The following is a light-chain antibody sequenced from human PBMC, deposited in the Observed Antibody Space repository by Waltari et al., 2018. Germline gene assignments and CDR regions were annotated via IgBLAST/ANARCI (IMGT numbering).Light chain of an antibody. Sequence: NVLTQSPGTLSLSPGEGATLSCRASQSINTFLAWDQQRPGQAPRLLIYGASTRATGTPDRFSGSGSGTDSTLSISRLEPEDFAVYYCQQYGSSPEMFGPGTKVEIK. CDR1: QSINTF. CDR3: QQYGSSPEM. CDR2: GAS. J-gene: IGKJ1*01. V-gene: IGKV3-20*01.